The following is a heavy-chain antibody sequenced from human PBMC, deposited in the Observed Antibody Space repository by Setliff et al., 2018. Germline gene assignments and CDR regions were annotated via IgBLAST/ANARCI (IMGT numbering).Heavy chain of an antibody. Sequence: PSETLSLTCTVSGGSISSGSYYWSWIRQPPGRGLEWIGFMDYSAITNYNPSLKSRVTMSVDTSNNQFSLKLNSVTAADTAVYYCARHVGSRSRGYNYYYYYMDVWGKGTTVTVSS. CDR1: GGSISSGSYY. CDR2: MDYSAIT. D-gene: IGHD3-10*01. V-gene: IGHV4-61*01. CDR3: ARHVGSRSRGYNYYYYYMDV. J-gene: IGHJ6*03.